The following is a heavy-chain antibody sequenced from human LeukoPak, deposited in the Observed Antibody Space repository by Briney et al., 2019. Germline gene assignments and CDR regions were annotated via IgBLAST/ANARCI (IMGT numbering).Heavy chain of an antibody. CDR1: GGSFSGYY. CDR3: ARGSDYDFWSGYRMPFDY. Sequence: PSETLSLTCAVYGGSFSGYYWSWIRQPPGKGLEWIGEINHSGSTNYNPSLKSRVTISVDTSKNQFSLKLSSVTAADTAVYYCARGSDYDFWSGYRMPFDYWGQRTLATVSS. V-gene: IGHV4-34*01. D-gene: IGHD3-3*01. CDR2: INHSGST. J-gene: IGHJ4*02.